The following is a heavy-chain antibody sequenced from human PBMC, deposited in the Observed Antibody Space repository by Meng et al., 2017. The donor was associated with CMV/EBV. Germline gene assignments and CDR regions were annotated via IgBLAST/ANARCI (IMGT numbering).Heavy chain of an antibody. Sequence: GGSLRLSCAASGFTFSSYAMSWVRQAPGKGLEWVSAISGSGGSTYYADSVKGRFNISRDNSKNTLYLQMNSLRAEETAVYYCAKNEGYCSSTSCRRYFDYWGQGTLVTVSS. CDR3: AKNEGYCSSTSCRRYFDY. CDR1: GFTFSSYA. D-gene: IGHD2-2*01. CDR2: ISGSGGST. V-gene: IGHV3-23*01. J-gene: IGHJ4*02.